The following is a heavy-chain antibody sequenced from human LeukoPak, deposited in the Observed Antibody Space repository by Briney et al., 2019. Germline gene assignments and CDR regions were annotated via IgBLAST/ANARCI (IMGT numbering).Heavy chain of an antibody. CDR3: ARDPRRAMVRGVKKNWFDP. CDR2: IKQDGSEK. CDR1: GFTFSSYW. J-gene: IGHJ5*02. Sequence: GGSLRLSCAASGFTFSSYWMSWVRQAPGEGLECVANIKQDGSEKYYVDSVKGRFTISRDNAKNSLYLQMNSLRAKDPAVYYCARDPRRAMVRGVKKNWFDPWGQGTLVTVSS. D-gene: IGHD3-10*01. V-gene: IGHV3-7*01.